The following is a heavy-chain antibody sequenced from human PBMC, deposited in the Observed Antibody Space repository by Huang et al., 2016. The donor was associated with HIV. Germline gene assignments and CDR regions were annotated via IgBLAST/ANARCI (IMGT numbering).Heavy chain of an antibody. CDR1: GFILSNYG. CDR2: LRNDGMKK. V-gene: IGHV3-33*04. Sequence: VQLIESRGGVVQPGKSLRLSCATSGFILSNYGMYWVRQAPGKGVKLVRCLRNDGMKKNYADSVRVRFPVGRDNGNNTLFLQMRSLGVDDTAVYYCARGDYYDSSGYHPGYFDYWGQGILVTVSS. CDR3: ARGDYYDSSGYHPGYFDY. J-gene: IGHJ4*02. D-gene: IGHD3-22*01.